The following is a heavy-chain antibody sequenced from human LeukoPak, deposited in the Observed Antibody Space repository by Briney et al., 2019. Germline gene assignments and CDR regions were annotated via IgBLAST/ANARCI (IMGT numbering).Heavy chain of an antibody. CDR3: ARDGGHSTDLDY. J-gene: IGHJ4*02. CDR1: GFTFSSYS. Sequence: GGSLRLSCAASGFTFSSYSMNWVRQAPGKGLEWVSSISSSSSYIYYADSVKGRFTISRDNAKNSLYLQMNSLRAEDTAVYYCARDGGHSTDLDYWGQGIPVTVSS. CDR2: ISSSSSYI. V-gene: IGHV3-21*01. D-gene: IGHD2-8*02.